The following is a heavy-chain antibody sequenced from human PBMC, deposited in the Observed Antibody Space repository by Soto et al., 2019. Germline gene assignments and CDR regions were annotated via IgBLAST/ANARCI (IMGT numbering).Heavy chain of an antibody. CDR1: GFTFSSYG. CDR2: IWYDGSNK. V-gene: IGHV3-33*01. D-gene: IGHD3-10*01. Sequence: GGSLRLSCAASGFTFSSYGMHWVRQAPGKGLEWVAVIWYDGSNKYYADSVKGRFTISRDNSKNTLYLQMNSLRAEDTAVYYCARDGGSGSYYKKPPEYYYYGMDVWGQGTTVTVSS. CDR3: ARDGGSGSYYKKPPEYYYYGMDV. J-gene: IGHJ6*02.